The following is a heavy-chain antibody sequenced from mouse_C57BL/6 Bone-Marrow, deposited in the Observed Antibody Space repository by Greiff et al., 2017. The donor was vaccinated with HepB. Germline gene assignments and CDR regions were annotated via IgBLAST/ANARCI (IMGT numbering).Heavy chain of an antibody. Sequence: DVMLVESGGGLVQPGGSLKLSCAASGFTFSDYYMYWVRQTPEKRLEWVAYISNGGGSTYYPDTVKGRFTISRDNAKNTLYLQMSRLKSEDTAMYYCARQYLYDGYLAYWGQGTLVTVSA. CDR2: ISNGGGST. J-gene: IGHJ3*01. CDR3: ARQYLYDGYLAY. CDR1: GFTFSDYY. D-gene: IGHD2-3*01. V-gene: IGHV5-12*01.